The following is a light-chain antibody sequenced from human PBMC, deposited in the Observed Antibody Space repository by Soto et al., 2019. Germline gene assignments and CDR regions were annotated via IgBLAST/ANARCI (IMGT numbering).Light chain of an antibody. CDR2: SNN. Sequence: QSVLTQPPSASGTPGHRVTISCSGSSSNIGTNTVTWYQQLPGTAPKVLIYSNNQRPSGVPDRFSGSKSGTSASLAISGLQSEDEADYYCAAWDDSLNGVVFGGGTKLTVL. CDR1: SSNIGTNT. J-gene: IGLJ2*01. V-gene: IGLV1-44*01. CDR3: AAWDDSLNGVV.